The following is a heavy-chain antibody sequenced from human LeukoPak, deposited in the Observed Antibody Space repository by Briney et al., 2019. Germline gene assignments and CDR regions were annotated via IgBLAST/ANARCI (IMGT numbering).Heavy chain of an antibody. V-gene: IGHV4-4*07. CDR2: IYTSGST. CDR3: ARLRLYYYGMDV. J-gene: IGHJ6*02. Sequence: SETLSLTCTVSGGSISSYYWSWIRQPAGKGLEWIGRIYTSGSTNYNPSLKSRAPMSVDTSRNQFSLKLSSVTAADTAVYYCARLRLYYYGMDVWGQGTTVTVSS. D-gene: IGHD3-16*01. CDR1: GGSISSYY.